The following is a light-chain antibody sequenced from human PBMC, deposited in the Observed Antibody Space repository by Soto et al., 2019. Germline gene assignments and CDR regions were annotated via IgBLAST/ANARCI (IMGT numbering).Light chain of an antibody. CDR3: QQYNRHWT. CDR2: DAS. V-gene: IGKV1-5*01. J-gene: IGKJ1*01. Sequence: DIHMTQSPSTLSASVGDRVTITCRASQSISGWLAWYQQRPGKAPKLLIYDASSLERGVPSRFSGSGSGTEFTLTISSLQPDDFATYYCQQYNRHWTFGQGTKVDIK. CDR1: QSISGW.